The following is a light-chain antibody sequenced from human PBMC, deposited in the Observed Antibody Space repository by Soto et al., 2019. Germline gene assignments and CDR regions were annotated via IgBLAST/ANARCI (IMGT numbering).Light chain of an antibody. CDR1: QSVSSSY. Sequence: EIVLTQSPGTLSLSPGERATLSCRASQSVSSSYLTWYQQKPGQAPRLLIFGAPSRATGIPDRFSGRGSGTDFTLTISRLEPEDFAVYYCQQYGSSLWTFGQGTKVEIK. J-gene: IGKJ1*01. CDR3: QQYGSSLWT. V-gene: IGKV3-20*01. CDR2: GAP.